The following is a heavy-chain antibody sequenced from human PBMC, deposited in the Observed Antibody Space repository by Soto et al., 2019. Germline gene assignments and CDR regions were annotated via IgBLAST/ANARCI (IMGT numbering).Heavy chain of an antibody. CDR2: IYYSGST. CDR3: ARGLYYYDSRQGGYYYYGMDV. CDR1: GGSVSSGSYY. V-gene: IGHV4-61*01. D-gene: IGHD3-22*01. J-gene: IGHJ6*02. Sequence: SETLSLTCTVSGGSVSSGSYYWSWIRQHPGKGLEWIGYIYYSGSTNYIPSLKSRVTISVDTSKNQFSLKLSSVTAADTAVYYCARGLYYYDSRQGGYYYYGMDVWGQGTTVTVSS.